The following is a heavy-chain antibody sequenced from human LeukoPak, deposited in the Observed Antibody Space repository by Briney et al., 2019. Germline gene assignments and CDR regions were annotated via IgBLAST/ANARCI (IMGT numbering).Heavy chain of an antibody. Sequence: PSQTLSLTCTVSGGSISSGGYYWSWIRQHPGKGLEWIGYIYYSGSTYYNPSLKSRVTISIDTSKNQFSLKLSSVTAADTAVYYCARDSDSPMVRGHSTWGQGTLVTVSS. CDR2: IYYSGST. CDR3: ARDSDSPMVRGHST. J-gene: IGHJ4*02. V-gene: IGHV4-31*03. D-gene: IGHD3-10*01. CDR1: GGSISSGGYY.